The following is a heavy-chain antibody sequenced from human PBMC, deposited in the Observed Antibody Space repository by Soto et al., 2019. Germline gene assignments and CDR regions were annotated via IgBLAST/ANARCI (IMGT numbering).Heavy chain of an antibody. CDR2: ISDSGDIT. J-gene: IGHJ4*02. Sequence: GGSLRLSCAASEFTFSTYAMTWVRQAPGRGLQWVATISDSGDITYYADSVRGRFTISRDNSKNTVSLQMNSLRAEDTAVYYCTKGLQRLDSWGQGTLVTVSS. D-gene: IGHD4-4*01. V-gene: IGHV3-23*01. CDR1: EFTFSTYA. CDR3: TKGLQRLDS.